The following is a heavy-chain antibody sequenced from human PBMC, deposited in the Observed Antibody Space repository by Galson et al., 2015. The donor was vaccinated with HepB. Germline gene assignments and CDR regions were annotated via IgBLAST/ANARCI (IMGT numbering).Heavy chain of an antibody. D-gene: IGHD2-2*02. V-gene: IGHV1-18*01. CDR3: ARGWYCSSTSCYIGRGDIMYYFDY. CDR2: ISAYNGNT. J-gene: IGHJ4*02. CDR1: GYTFTSYG. Sequence: SVKVSCKASGYTFTSYGISWVRQAPGQGLEWMGWISAYNGNTNYAQKLQGRVTMTTDTSTSTAYMELGSLRSDDTAVYYCARGWYCSSTSCYIGRGDIMYYFDYWGQGTLVTVSS.